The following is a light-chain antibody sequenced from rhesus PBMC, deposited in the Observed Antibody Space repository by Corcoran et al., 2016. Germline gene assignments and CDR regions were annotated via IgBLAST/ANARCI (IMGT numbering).Light chain of an antibody. CDR3: QQSSNLFT. J-gene: IGKJ3*01. V-gene: IGKV3-24*04. CDR2: GAS. CDR1: QSVGSY. Sequence: ETVVTQSPATLSLSPGERATLSCRASQSVGSYLSLYQQKHGQAPRLLIFGASSRATGIPDRFSGSGSGTDFTLTISSLEPEDVGVYYCQQSSNLFTFGPGTKLDIK.